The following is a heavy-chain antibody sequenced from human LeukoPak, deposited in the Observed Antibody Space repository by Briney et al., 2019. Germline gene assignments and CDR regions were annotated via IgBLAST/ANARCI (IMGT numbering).Heavy chain of an antibody. CDR2: INPNSGGT. V-gene: IGHV1-2*02. Sequence: ASVKVSCKASGYTFTVYYMHWVRPAPGQGLEWMGWINPNSGGTNYAQKFQGRVTMTRDTSISTAYMELSRLRSDDTAVYYCARGSRSYFHANDYWGQGTLVTVSS. J-gene: IGHJ4*02. CDR3: ARGSRSYFHANDY. CDR1: GYTFTVYY. D-gene: IGHD2-21*01.